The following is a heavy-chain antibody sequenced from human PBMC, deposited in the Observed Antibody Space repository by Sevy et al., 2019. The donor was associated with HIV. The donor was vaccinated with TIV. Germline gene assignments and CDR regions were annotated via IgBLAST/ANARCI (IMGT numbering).Heavy chain of an antibody. CDR2: INWNGGSI. CDR1: GFTFDDYD. CDR3: ARSGDDSSGFYYWWFDP. V-gene: IGHV3-20*04. D-gene: IGHD3-22*01. Sequence: GGSLRLSCAASGFTFDDYDMSWVRQAPGKGLEWVSGINWNGGSISYADSVRGRFTISRDNAKNSLYLQMNSLRAEDTAFYYCARSGDDSSGFYYWWFDPWGQGTLVTVSS. J-gene: IGHJ5*02.